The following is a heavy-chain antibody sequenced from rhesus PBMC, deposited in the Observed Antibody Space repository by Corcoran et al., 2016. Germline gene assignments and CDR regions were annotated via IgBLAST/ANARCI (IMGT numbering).Heavy chain of an antibody. J-gene: IGHJ4*01. CDR1: GYSFTSYW. D-gene: IGHD1-26*01. V-gene: IGHV5-20*01. Sequence: EVQLVQSGAEVKRPGESLKISCKTSGYSFTSYWISWVRQMPGKGREWMETLDPRDADTRDNPSIQGQVNISADKAISTAYRQWSRLKASDTATYFCARGYNWNQGLGYWGQGVLVTVSS. CDR3: ARGYNWNQGLGY. CDR2: LDPRDADT.